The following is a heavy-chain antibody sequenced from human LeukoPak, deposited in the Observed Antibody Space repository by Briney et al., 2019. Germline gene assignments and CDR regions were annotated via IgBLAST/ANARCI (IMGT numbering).Heavy chain of an antibody. CDR1: GFTFSNYG. D-gene: IGHD1-14*01. CDR2: MRYDGSNK. Sequence: GGSLRLSCAASGFTFSNYGMHWVRQAPGKGLEWVAFMRYDGSNKYYADSVKGRFTISRDNSKNTLYLQMNSLRPEDTAVYYCARDEGSQNQTPGAFDIWGQGTMVTVSS. V-gene: IGHV3-30*02. CDR3: ARDEGSQNQTPGAFDI. J-gene: IGHJ3*02.